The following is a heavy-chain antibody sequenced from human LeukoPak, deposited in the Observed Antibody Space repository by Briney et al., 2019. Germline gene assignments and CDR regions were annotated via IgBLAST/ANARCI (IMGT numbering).Heavy chain of an antibody. J-gene: IGHJ6*02. Sequence: PSETLSLTCAVYGGSFSGYYWSGIRQPPGKGLEWVGEINHSGSTNYNPSLKSRVTISVDTSKNQFSLKLSSVTAADTAVYYCARVRIAAAWNYYYGMDVWGQGTTVTVSS. D-gene: IGHD6-13*01. CDR3: ARVRIAAAWNYYYGMDV. CDR1: GGSFSGYY. CDR2: INHSGST. V-gene: IGHV4-34*01.